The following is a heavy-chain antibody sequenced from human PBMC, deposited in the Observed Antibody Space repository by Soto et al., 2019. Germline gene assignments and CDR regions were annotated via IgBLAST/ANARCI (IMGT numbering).Heavy chain of an antibody. CDR1: GFTFSSYW. V-gene: IGHV3-74*01. J-gene: IGHJ4*02. D-gene: IGHD2-15*01. Sequence: GGSLRLSCAASGFTFSSYWMHWVRQAPGKGLVWVSRINSDGSSTSYAGSVKGRLTISRDNAKNTLYLQMNSLRAEDTAVYYCVRTSLVVAAATREAYWGQGTLVTVSS. CDR2: INSDGSST. CDR3: VRTSLVVAAATREAY.